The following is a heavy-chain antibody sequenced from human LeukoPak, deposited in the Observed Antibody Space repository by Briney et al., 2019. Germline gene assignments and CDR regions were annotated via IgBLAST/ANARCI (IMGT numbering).Heavy chain of an antibody. V-gene: IGHV3-33*01. D-gene: IGHD3-22*01. Sequence: GRSLRLSCAASGFTFGSYGIHWVRQAPGKGLEWVALIWYDGSNRYYVDSVKGRFTISRDNSKKTVYLQMNSLRAEDTAVYYCARDPSWLGYFDYWGQGTLVTVAS. CDR1: GFTFGSYG. CDR3: ARDPSWLGYFDY. J-gene: IGHJ4*02. CDR2: IWYDGSNR.